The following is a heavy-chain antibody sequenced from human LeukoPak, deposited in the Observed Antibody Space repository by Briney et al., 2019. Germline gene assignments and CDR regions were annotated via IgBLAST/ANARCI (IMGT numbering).Heavy chain of an antibody. CDR1: GASVRSNNFY. V-gene: IGHV4-61*02. CDR2: IYTRGSA. J-gene: IGHJ4*02. CDR3: ARGSINYGAYFSS. D-gene: IGHD4-17*01. Sequence: PSETLSLTCTVSGASVRSNNFYWSWIRQPAGKGLEWIGRIYTRGSADSNPSLKSRVTISLDTSKNHLSLNLSSVTAADTAIYYCARGSINYGAYFSSWGQGTPVTVSS.